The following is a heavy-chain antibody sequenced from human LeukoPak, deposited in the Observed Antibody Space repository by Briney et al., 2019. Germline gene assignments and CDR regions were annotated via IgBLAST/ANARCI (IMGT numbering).Heavy chain of an antibody. CDR3: ARDSTWQLDY. D-gene: IGHD5-12*01. CDR2: IKEDGSVK. Sequence: GGSLRLSCTASGLTFSTHWMTWVRQPPGKGLEWVANIKEDGSVKYYVDSVKGRFTISRDNTKNALYLQMNSLRADDTAVYFCARDSTWQLDYWGQGTLITVSS. V-gene: IGHV3-7*03. CDR1: GLTFSTHW. J-gene: IGHJ4*02.